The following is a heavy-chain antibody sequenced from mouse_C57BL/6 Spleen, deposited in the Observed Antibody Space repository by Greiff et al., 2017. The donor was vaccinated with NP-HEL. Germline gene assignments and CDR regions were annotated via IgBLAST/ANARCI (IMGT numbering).Heavy chain of an antibody. CDR2: IHPNSGST. V-gene: IGHV1-64*01. Sequence: VQLQQPGAELVKPGASVKLSCKASGYTFTSYWMHWVKQRPGQGLEWIGMIHPNSGSTNYNEKFKSKATLTVDKSSSTAYMQLSSLTSEDSAVYYCARRAYYGSAYAMDYWGQGTSVTVSS. CDR1: GYTFTSYW. D-gene: IGHD1-1*01. CDR3: ARRAYYGSAYAMDY. J-gene: IGHJ4*01.